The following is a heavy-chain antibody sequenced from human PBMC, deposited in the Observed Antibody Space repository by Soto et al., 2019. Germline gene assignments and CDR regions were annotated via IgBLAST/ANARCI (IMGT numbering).Heavy chain of an antibody. CDR3: ARFIGEGYYDSSGYFLGAFDI. Sequence: SVKVSCKASGGTFSSYAISWVRQAPGQGLEWMGGIIPIFGTANYAQKFQGRVTITADESTSTTYKKLSSLRSEDKAVYYYARFIGEGYYDSSGYFLGAFDIWGQGTMVTVSS. CDR2: IIPIFGTA. D-gene: IGHD3-22*01. J-gene: IGHJ3*02. CDR1: GGTFSSYA. V-gene: IGHV1-69*13.